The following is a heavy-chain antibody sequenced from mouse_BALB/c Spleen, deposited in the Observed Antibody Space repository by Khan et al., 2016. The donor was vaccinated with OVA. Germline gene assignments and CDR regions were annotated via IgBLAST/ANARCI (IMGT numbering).Heavy chain of an antibody. CDR2: IYPGSDYA. CDR3: ARGDGYYVYFDY. D-gene: IGHD2-3*01. J-gene: IGHJ2*01. Sequence: QVQLQQSGPELVKPGASVKMSCKASGYTFTYYVITWVKQRTGQGLEWIGEIYPGSDYAYYNERFKGKATLTADKSSNTTHMQLSSLTSEDSAVYFCARGDGYYVYFDYWGQGTTLTVSA. V-gene: IGHV1-81*01. CDR1: GYTFTYYV.